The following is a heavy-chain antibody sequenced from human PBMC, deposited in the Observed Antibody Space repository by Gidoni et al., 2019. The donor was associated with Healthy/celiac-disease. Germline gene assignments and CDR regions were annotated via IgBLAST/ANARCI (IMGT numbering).Heavy chain of an antibody. J-gene: IGHJ4*02. Sequence: QVQLQESGPGLVKPSATLSLTCTVSGGSISSYYWSWIRQPPGKGLEWIGYIYYSGSTNYNPSLKSRVTISVDTSKNQFSLKLSSVTAADTAVYYCAREVGYSSGPIDYWGQGTLVTVSS. CDR2: IYYSGST. CDR1: GGSISSYY. V-gene: IGHV4-59*01. D-gene: IGHD6-19*01. CDR3: AREVGYSSGPIDY.